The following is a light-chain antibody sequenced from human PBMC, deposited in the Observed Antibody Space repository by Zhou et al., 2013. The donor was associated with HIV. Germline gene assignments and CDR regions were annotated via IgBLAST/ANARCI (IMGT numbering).Light chain of an antibody. J-gene: IGKJ1*01. CDR2: GAS. CDR1: QSVSSSY. V-gene: IGKV3-20*01. CDR3: QQYGSTPRA. Sequence: EIVLTQSPDTLSLSPGERATLSCRASQSVSSSYLAWYQQKPGQAPRLLVYGASSRATGIPDRFSGSGSGTDFTLTISRLEPEDFAVYYCQQYGSTPRAFGQGTEGGDQT.